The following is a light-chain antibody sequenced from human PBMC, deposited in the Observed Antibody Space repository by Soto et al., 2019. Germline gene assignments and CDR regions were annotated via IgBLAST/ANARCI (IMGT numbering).Light chain of an antibody. Sequence: DIQMTQSPSSLSACVGDRVTITCRASQSISSYLNWYQQKPGKAPKLLIYAASSLQSGVPSRFSGSGSGTDFTLIISSLQPEDFATYYCQQSYSTPPLTFGGGTKVEIK. J-gene: IGKJ4*01. CDR3: QQSYSTPPLT. CDR1: QSISSY. CDR2: AAS. V-gene: IGKV1-39*01.